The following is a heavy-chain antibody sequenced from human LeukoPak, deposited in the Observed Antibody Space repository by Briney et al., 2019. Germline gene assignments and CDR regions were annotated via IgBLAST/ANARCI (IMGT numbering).Heavy chain of an antibody. J-gene: IGHJ1*01. CDR1: GFTFSSSA. V-gene: IGHV3-23*01. CDR2: VSYSGSGT. Sequence: PGGSLRLSCAASGFTFSSSAMAWVRHAPGKGLEWVSTVSYSGSGTYYADSVKGRFTISRDNSENTVYLQMTSLRVEDTAEYYCAKTFYSGSGSEPPHHWGQGTLVTVSS. CDR3: AKTFYSGSGSEPPHH. D-gene: IGHD3-10*01.